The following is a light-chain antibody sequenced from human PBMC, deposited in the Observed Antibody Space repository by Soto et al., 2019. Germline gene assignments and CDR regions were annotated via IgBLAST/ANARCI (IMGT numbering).Light chain of an antibody. Sequence: EIVMTQSPVTLSVSPGERATLSCRASQSVGTYLAWYQQKPGQAPRLLIFGASSRATGIPDRFSGSGSGTDFTLTISRLAPEDFAVYYCQQYVSIPLTFGGGTKVDI. V-gene: IGKV3-20*01. CDR2: GAS. CDR3: QQYVSIPLT. J-gene: IGKJ4*01. CDR1: QSVGTY.